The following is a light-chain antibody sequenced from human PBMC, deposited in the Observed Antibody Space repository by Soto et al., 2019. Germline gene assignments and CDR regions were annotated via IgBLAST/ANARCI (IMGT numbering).Light chain of an antibody. CDR1: SSKIGNNY. J-gene: IGLJ2*01. V-gene: IGLV1-51*01. Sequence: QSVLTQPPSVSAAPGQKVTISCSGSSSKIGNNYVFWYQQLPGTAPKLLIYDNDKRPSGIPARFSGYKSGTSATLGITGLQTGDEADYYCATWDRSLSVGVFGGGTKLTVL. CDR3: ATWDRSLSVGV. CDR2: DND.